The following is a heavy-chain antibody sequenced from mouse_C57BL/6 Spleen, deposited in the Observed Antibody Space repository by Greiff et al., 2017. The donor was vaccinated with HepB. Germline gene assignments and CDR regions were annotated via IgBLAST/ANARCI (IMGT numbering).Heavy chain of an antibody. CDR3: ARISNYFDY. CDR1: GYTFTDYN. CDR2: INPNNGGT. Sequence: VQLQQSGPELVKPGAPVKMSCKASGYTFTDYNMHWVKQSHGKSLEWIGYINPNNGGTSYNQKFKGKATLTENKSSSTAYMELRSLTSEDSAVYYCARISNYFDYWGQGTTLTVSS. V-gene: IGHV1-22*01. J-gene: IGHJ2*01.